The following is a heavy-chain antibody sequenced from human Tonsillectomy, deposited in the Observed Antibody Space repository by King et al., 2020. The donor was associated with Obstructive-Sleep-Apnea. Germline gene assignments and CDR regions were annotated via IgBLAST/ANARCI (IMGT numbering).Heavy chain of an antibody. D-gene: IGHD3-10*01. CDR2: IRYDGSDK. CDR1: GFTFSTYA. V-gene: IGHV3-30*02. Sequence: VQLVESGGGVVQPGGSLRLSCAASGFTFSTYAIHWVRQAPGKGLEWVAFIRYDGSDKYYADSVKGRFTISRDNSKNTVYLQMNSLRGEDTAVYYCAKDKFGVLRPHKNYFDYWGQGTLVTVSS. J-gene: IGHJ4*02. CDR3: AKDKFGVLRPHKNYFDY.